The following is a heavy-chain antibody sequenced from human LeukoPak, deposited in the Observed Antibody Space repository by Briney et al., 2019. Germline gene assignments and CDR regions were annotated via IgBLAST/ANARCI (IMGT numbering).Heavy chain of an antibody. D-gene: IGHD4-23*01. V-gene: IGHV3-74*01. J-gene: IGHJ4*02. CDR2: IKSDGSST. CDR3: ARDLDYGGYSNFEY. Sequence: GGSLILSCAASGFTFSSFWMHWVRQAPGKGLVWVSRIKSDGSSTSYADSVKRRFTISRDNAKNTLYLQMNSLRAEDTAVYYCARDLDYGGYSNFEYWGQGTLVTVSS. CDR1: GFTFSSFW.